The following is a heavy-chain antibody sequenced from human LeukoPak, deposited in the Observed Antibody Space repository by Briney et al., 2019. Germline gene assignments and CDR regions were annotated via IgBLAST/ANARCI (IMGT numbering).Heavy chain of an antibody. J-gene: IGHJ3*02. Sequence: GGSLRLSCAASGFTFSTYSLNWVRQAPGKGLEWASSISSSSNYIYYADSVKGRFTISRDNAKNSLYLQMSSLRAEDTAVFYCARYAHDAFDIWGQGTMVTVSS. CDR3: ARYAHDAFDI. CDR1: GFTFSTYS. V-gene: IGHV3-21*01. D-gene: IGHD2-2*01. CDR2: ISSSSNYI.